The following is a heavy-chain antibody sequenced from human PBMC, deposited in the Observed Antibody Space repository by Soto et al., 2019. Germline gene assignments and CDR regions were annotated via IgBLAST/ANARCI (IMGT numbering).Heavy chain of an antibody. CDR2: INPNSGGT. V-gene: IGHV1-2*02. CDR1: GYTFTGYY. Sequence: QVQLVQSGAEVKKPGASVKVSCKASGYTFTGYYMHWVRQAPGQGLEWMGWINPNSGGTNYAQKFQGRVTMTRDTCISTAYMELSRLRSDDTAVYYCAIATVTTRHYYYYYGMDVWGQGTTVTVSS. CDR3: AIATVTTRHYYYYYGMDV. J-gene: IGHJ6*02. D-gene: IGHD4-17*01.